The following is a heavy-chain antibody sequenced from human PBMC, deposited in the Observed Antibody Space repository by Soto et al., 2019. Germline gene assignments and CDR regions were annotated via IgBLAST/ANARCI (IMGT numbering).Heavy chain of an antibody. Sequence: QVQLVESGGGVVQPGRSLRLSCAASGFTFSSYGMHWVRQAPGKGLEWVAVISYDGINKYYTDSVKGRFTISRDNSKNTLFMQMKRLRADDTAVYYCAKDLRTPGPFYYDSSGYLPRDSWGKGPLVTVSS. V-gene: IGHV3-30*18. J-gene: IGHJ4*02. CDR1: GFTFSSYG. CDR3: AKDLRTPGPFYYDSSGYLPRDS. CDR2: ISYDGINK. D-gene: IGHD3-22*01.